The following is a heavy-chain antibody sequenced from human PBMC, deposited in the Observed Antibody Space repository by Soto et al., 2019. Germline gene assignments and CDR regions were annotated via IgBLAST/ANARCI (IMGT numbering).Heavy chain of an antibody. CDR3: ARSWDF. Sequence: SETLSRTCTVSGVSVSRDYQWIWIRQPPGKGLEWIGHISYSGSPYYHPSLRGRLSISVDTSKNQFSLKVKSVTAADTAVYYCARSWDFWGPGTMSTVST. V-gene: IGHV4-30-4*01. CDR2: ISYSGSP. D-gene: IGHD1-26*01. CDR1: GVSVSRDYQ. J-gene: IGHJ1*01.